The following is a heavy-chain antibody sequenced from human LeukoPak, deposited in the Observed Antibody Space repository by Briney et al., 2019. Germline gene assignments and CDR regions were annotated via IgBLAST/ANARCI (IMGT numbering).Heavy chain of an antibody. J-gene: IGHJ5*02. D-gene: IGHD3-9*01. V-gene: IGHV4-61*02. Sequence: SQTLSLTCTVSGGSLSSGSYYWSWIRQPAGKGLEWIGRIYTSGSTNYNPSLKSRVTISVDTSKNQFSLKLSSVTAADTAVYYCARDGLRYFEGFDPWGQGTLVTVSS. CDR1: GGSLSSGSYY. CDR3: ARDGLRYFEGFDP. CDR2: IYTSGST.